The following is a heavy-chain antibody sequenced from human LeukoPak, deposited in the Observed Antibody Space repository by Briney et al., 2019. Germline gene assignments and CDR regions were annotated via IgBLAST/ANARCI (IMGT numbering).Heavy chain of an antibody. V-gene: IGHV4-34*01. D-gene: IGHD4-17*01. Sequence: SETLSLTCAVSGGSFSGYYWSWIRQPPGKGLEWIGEINHSGSTNYNPSLKSRVTISVDTSKNQFSLKLSSVTAADTAVYYCARGSSTVTTGVDYWGQGTLVTVSS. CDR3: ARGSSTVTTGVDY. J-gene: IGHJ4*02. CDR1: GGSFSGYY. CDR2: INHSGST.